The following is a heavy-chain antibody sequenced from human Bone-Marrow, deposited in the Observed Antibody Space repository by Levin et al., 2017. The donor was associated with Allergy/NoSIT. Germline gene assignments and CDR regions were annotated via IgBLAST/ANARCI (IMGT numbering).Heavy chain of an antibody. CDR2: IHYSGST. V-gene: IGHV4-59*01. CDR1: GGSIRGYY. J-gene: IGHJ5*02. D-gene: IGHD6-19*01. CDR3: ARWGGGVAGSAT. Sequence: SQTLSLTCTVSGGSIRGYYWSWIRQSPGRGLEWIANIHYSGSTDYNPSLKSRTTISVDTSRNQFSLKLSSVTAADTAIYYCARWGGGVAGSATWGQGTVVTVSS.